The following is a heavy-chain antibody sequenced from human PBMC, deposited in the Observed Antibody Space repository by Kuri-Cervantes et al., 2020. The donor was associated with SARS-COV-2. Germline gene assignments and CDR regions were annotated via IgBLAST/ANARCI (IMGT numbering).Heavy chain of an antibody. CDR1: GYSISSGYY. CDR3: ARRGAGSSSAAFDI. J-gene: IGHJ3*02. CDR2: IYHRGSS. V-gene: IGHV4-38-2*01. Sequence: GSLRLSCAVSGYSISSGYYWGWSRQPPGKGLEWIVIIYHRGSSYYNPSLRSRVTVSVDTSTNQFSLKLSSVTAADTAVYSCARRGAGSSSAAFDIWGQGTMVTVSS. D-gene: IGHD6-6*01.